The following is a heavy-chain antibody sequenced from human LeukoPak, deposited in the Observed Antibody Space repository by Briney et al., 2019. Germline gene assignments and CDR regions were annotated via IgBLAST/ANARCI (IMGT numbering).Heavy chain of an antibody. Sequence: EASVKVSCKVSGYTLTELSMHWVRQAPGKGLEWMGGFDPEDGETIYAQKFQGRVTMTEDTSTDTAYMELNSLRSEDTAVYYCATGLVGVDYMIDYWGKGTTVTVSS. D-gene: IGHD3-3*01. CDR3: ATGLVGVDYMIDY. CDR1: GYTLTELS. J-gene: IGHJ6*04. V-gene: IGHV1-24*01. CDR2: FDPEDGET.